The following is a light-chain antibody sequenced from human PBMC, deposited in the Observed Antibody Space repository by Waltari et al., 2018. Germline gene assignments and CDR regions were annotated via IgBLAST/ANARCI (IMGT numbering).Light chain of an antibody. CDR2: DVS. CDR3: CSYAGSYTWV. Sequence: QSALTQPRSVSGSPGQSVIISCTGTSSDVGAYHYVSWYQQHPGKAPKLMIYDVSKRPSGVPDRFSGSKSGNTASLTISGLQAEDEADYYCCSYAGSYTWVFGGGTKLTVL. CDR1: SSDVGAYHY. V-gene: IGLV2-11*01. J-gene: IGLJ3*02.